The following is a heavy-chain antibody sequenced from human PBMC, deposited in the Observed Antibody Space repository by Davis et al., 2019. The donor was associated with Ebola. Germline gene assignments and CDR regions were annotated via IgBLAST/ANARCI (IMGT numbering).Heavy chain of an antibody. Sequence: GESLKISCAASGFTFSSYGMHWVRQAPGKGLEWVAVIWYDGSNKYYADSVKGRFTISRDNSKNTLYLQMNSLRAEDTAVYYCAREGGCSGGSCYYFDYWGQGTLVTVSS. CDR1: GFTFSSYG. D-gene: IGHD2-15*01. J-gene: IGHJ4*02. V-gene: IGHV3-33*01. CDR3: AREGGCSGGSCYYFDY. CDR2: IWYDGSNK.